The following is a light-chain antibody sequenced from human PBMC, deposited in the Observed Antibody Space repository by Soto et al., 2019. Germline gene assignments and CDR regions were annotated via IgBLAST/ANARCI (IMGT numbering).Light chain of an antibody. CDR2: DAS. CDR3: QQSYSTLTWT. V-gene: IGKV3D-15*01. J-gene: IGKJ1*01. CDR1: QSIRTD. Sequence: DIVMTQSPATLSVSPGERATLSCRASQSIRTDLAWYQQKSGQGPRLLIYDASTRATGIPARFSGSGSGTEFTLTISSLQSEDFATYYCQQSYSTLTWTFGQGTKVEIK.